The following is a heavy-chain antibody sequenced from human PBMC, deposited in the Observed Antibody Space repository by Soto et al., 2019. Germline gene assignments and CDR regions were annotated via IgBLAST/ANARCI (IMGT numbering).Heavy chain of an antibody. CDR2: MNPSSGNT. CDR1: GYTFTNYD. V-gene: IGHV1-8*01. CDR3: ARGRKSFDVLTGVYDYGMDV. J-gene: IGHJ6*02. Sequence: QVQLVQSGAEVKKPGASVKVSCKASGYTFTNYDIDWVRQATGQGLEWMGWMNPSSGNTGYAQKFQGRVTMTRNTSITTAYMGLSRRSSEDTAVYYCARGRKSFDVLTGVYDYGMDVWGQGTTVTVSS. D-gene: IGHD3-9*01.